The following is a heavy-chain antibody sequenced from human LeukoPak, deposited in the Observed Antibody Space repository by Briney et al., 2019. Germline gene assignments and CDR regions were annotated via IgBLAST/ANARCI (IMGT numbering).Heavy chain of an antibody. Sequence: AGGSLRLSCTASGFTFGDYAMSWVRQAPGKRLEWVGFIRSKAYGGATEYAASVKGRFTISRDDSKSIAYLQMNSLKTEDTAVYYCTRVVPAAIGDYWGQGTLVTVSS. CDR3: TRVVPAAIGDY. D-gene: IGHD2-2*01. CDR2: IRSKAYGGAT. V-gene: IGHV3-49*04. J-gene: IGHJ4*02. CDR1: GFTFGDYA.